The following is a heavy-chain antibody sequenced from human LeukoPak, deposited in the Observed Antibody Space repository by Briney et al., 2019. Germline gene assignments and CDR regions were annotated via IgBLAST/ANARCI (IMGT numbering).Heavy chain of an antibody. CDR2: INHSGST. J-gene: IGHJ6*02. V-gene: IGHV4-34*01. D-gene: IGHD5-18*01. CDR1: GGSFSGYY. Sequence: SETLSLTCAVYGGSFSGYYWSWIRQPPGKGLEWIGEINHSGSTNYNPSLKSRVTISVDTSKNQFSLKLSSVTAADTAVYYCARARAHPWIQLWLLSVSYGMDVWGQGTTVTVSS. CDR3: ARARAHPWIQLWLLSVSYGMDV.